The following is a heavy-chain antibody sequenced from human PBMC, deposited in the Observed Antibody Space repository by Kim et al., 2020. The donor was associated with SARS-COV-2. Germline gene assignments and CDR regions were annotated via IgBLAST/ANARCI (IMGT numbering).Heavy chain of an antibody. CDR3: ATRSGSYSVIDY. D-gene: IGHD3-10*01. V-gene: IGHV4-34*01. CDR2: INHSGST. Sequence: SETLSLTCAVYGGSFSGYYWSWIREPPGKGLEWIGEINHSGSTNYNPSLKSRVTISVDTSKNQFSLKLSSVTAADTAVYYCATRSGSYSVIDYWGQGTLVTVSS. J-gene: IGHJ4*02. CDR1: GGSFSGYY.